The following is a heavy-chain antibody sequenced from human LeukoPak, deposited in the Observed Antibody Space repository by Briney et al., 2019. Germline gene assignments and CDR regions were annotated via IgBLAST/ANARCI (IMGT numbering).Heavy chain of an antibody. Sequence: PSETLSLTCSVSGGSISRSDYYWSWIRQPPGKGLEWIGYIYYSGSTNYNPSLKSRVTISVDTSKNQFSLKLSSVTAADTAVYYCASVANNWFDPWGQGTLVTVSS. V-gene: IGHV4-61*08. J-gene: IGHJ5*02. D-gene: IGHD2-21*01. CDR2: IYYSGST. CDR3: ASVANNWFDP. CDR1: GGSISRSDYY.